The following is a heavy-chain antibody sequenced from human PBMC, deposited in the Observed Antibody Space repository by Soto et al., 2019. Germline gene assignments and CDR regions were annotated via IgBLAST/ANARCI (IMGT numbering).Heavy chain of an antibody. J-gene: IGHJ4*02. Sequence: QVQLLQSGAEVKKPGASVKVSCKVSGYSFSNYGITWVRQAPGQGLEWMGWISVYDGKTAYAQKVQDRVTVTIDTSTSTAYMELRSLRSHDTAVYHCARAVPYSVGARLDYWGQGTLVTVSS. CDR1: GYSFSNYG. CDR2: ISVYDGKT. D-gene: IGHD1-26*01. V-gene: IGHV1-18*01. CDR3: ARAVPYSVGARLDY.